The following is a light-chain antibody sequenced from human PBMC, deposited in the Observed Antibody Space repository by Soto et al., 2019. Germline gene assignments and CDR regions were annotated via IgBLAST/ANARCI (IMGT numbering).Light chain of an antibody. CDR1: QSISSY. CDR3: QQSYSTPRT. V-gene: IGKV1-39*01. J-gene: IGKJ3*01. CDR2: AAS. Sequence: DIQMTQAPSSLSASVGDRVTITCRASQSISSYLNWYQQKPGKAPKLLIYAASSLQSGVPPRFSGSGSGTDFTLTISSQQPEDFATYYCQQSYSTPRTFGPGTKVDIK.